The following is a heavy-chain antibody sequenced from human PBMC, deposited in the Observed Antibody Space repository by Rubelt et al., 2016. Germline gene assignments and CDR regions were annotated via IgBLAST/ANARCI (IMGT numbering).Heavy chain of an antibody. CDR3: ARGLMAAPTGYGMDV. D-gene: IGHD2-15*01. Sequence: GKGLEWVAVMSYDGGNQYYADPVKGRFTISRDNAKNSLYLQMNSLRAEDTAVYYCARGLMAAPTGYGMDVWGQGTTVTVSS. V-gene: IGHV3-33*05. J-gene: IGHJ6*02. CDR2: MSYDGGNQ.